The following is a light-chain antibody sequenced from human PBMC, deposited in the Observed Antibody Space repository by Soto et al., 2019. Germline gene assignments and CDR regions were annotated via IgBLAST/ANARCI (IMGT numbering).Light chain of an antibody. J-gene: IGLJ2*01. Sequence: QSVLTQPASVSGSPGQSITISCTGTSSDVGGYNYVSWYQQHPGKAPQLMIYDVSNRPSGVSNRFSGYKSGNTASLTISGLQAEDEADYYCSSYTSSSTLVVFGGGTKLTVL. CDR1: SSDVGGYNY. CDR3: SSYTSSSTLVV. V-gene: IGLV2-14*01. CDR2: DVS.